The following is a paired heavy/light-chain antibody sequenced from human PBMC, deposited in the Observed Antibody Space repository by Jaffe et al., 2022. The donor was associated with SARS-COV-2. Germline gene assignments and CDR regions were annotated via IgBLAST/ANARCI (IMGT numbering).Heavy chain of an antibody. CDR1: GITFSNFA. CDR2: IKSGT. Sequence: EVQLVESGGALVQPGGSLRLSCAASGITFSNFAMSWVRQAPGKGLEWVSGIKSGTHYADSVKGRFTISRDNSKNTLYLEMNSLRVEDTAVYYCAVDGSGGHWGQGTLVTVSS. J-gene: IGHJ4*02. CDR3: AVDGSGGH. V-gene: IGHV3-23*04. D-gene: IGHD3-10*01.
Light chain of an antibody. CDR2: WAS. CDR1: QTLFSSTISKNY. J-gene: IGKJ1*01. V-gene: IGKV4-1*01. Sequence: DIELTQSPDSLAVSVGERATINCKSSQTLFSSTISKNYLAWYQKKPGQPPKLLINWASSREPGVPERFSGGGSGSNFALTISSLQAEDVAFYYCQQFYTTPRWTFGQGTKVEIK. CDR3: QQFYTTPRWT.